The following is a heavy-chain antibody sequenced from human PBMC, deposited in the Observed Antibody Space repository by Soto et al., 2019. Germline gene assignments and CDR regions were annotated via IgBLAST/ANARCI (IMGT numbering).Heavy chain of an antibody. V-gene: IGHV3-33*01. CDR1: GFTFSSYG. Sequence: QVQLVESGGGVVQPGRSLRLSCAASGFTFSSYGMHWVRQAPGKGLEWVAVIWYDGSNKYYADSVKGRFTISRDNSKNTLYLQMNSLRAEDTAVYYCAREGELRYFDWYQRNWFDPWGQGTLVTVSS. CDR2: IWYDGSNK. CDR3: AREGELRYFDWYQRNWFDP. J-gene: IGHJ5*02. D-gene: IGHD3-9*01.